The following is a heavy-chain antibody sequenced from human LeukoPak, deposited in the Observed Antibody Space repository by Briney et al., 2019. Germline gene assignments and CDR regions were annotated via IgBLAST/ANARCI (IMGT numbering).Heavy chain of an antibody. Sequence: GGSLRLSCAASGFTSSSYGMHWVRQAPGKGLEWVAVIWYDGSNKYYADSVKGRFTISRDNSKNTLYLQMNSLRAEDTAVYYCARLAVAGYFDYWGQGTLVTVSS. V-gene: IGHV3-33*01. CDR1: GFTSSSYG. D-gene: IGHD6-19*01. CDR3: ARLAVAGYFDY. CDR2: IWYDGSNK. J-gene: IGHJ4*02.